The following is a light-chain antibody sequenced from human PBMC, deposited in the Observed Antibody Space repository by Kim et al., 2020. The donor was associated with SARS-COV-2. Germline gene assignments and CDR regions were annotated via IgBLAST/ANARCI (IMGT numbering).Light chain of an antibody. CDR3: LQHRTFPFT. V-gene: IGKV1-17*01. CDR2: GAS. Sequence: DIQMTQSPSSLSASVGDRVTITCRASQDIGNDLGWYQQNPGRSPKRLIYGASNLQSGVPSRFSGSGSETEFTLPLNSLQPEDFAIYFCLQHRTFPFTFGRGTRLEIK. CDR1: QDIGND. J-gene: IGKJ5*01.